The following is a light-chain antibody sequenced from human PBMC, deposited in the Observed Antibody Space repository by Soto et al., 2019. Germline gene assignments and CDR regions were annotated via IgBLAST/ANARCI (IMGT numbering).Light chain of an antibody. CDR1: QTISSN. V-gene: IGKV3-20*01. J-gene: IGKJ1*01. CDR3: QQYGSSPWT. Sequence: VITQSPATLSVSTGERATLSCRASQTISSNLAWYQQKRGQSPRLLIYGASSRATGFPDRFSGSGSGTDFTLTISRLEPEDFAVYYCQQYGSSPWTFGQGTKVDIK. CDR2: GAS.